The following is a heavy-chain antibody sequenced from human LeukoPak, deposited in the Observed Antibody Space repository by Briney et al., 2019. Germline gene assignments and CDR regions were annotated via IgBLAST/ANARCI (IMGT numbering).Heavy chain of an antibody. V-gene: IGHV4-59*08. CDR2: IYYSGST. Sequence: SSETLSLTCTVSGGSISSYYWSWIRQPPGKGLEWIGYIYYSGSTYYNPSLKSRVTISVDTSKNQFSLKLSSVTAADTAVYYCARHHEGWFGELNWFDPWGQGTLVTVSS. CDR3: ARHHEGWFGELNWFDP. D-gene: IGHD3-10*01. CDR1: GGSISSYY. J-gene: IGHJ5*02.